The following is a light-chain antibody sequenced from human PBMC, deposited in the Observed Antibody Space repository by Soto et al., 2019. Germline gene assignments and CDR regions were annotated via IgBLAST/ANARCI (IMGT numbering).Light chain of an antibody. CDR2: EGS. CDR3: CSYAGSTTWV. Sequence: QSVLTQPASVSGSPGQSITISCTGTSSDVGSYNLFSWYQQHPGKAPKLMIYEGSQRPSGVSNRFSGSTSVNTASLTISGLRTEDEADYYCCSYAGSTTWVFGGETKLTV. V-gene: IGLV2-23*01. J-gene: IGLJ3*02. CDR1: SSDVGSYNL.